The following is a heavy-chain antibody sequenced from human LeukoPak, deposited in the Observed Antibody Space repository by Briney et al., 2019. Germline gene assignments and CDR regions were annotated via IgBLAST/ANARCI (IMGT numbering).Heavy chain of an antibody. Sequence: PGGSLRLSCAASGFTFGSYEMNWVRQAPGKRLEWVSYISSSGSTIYYADSVKGRFTISRDNSKNTLYLQMNSLRAEDTAVYYCARRIAAAGRPLDPWGQGTLVTVSS. CDR1: GFTFGSYE. CDR3: ARRIAAAGRPLDP. J-gene: IGHJ5*02. CDR2: ISSSGSTI. D-gene: IGHD6-13*01. V-gene: IGHV3-48*03.